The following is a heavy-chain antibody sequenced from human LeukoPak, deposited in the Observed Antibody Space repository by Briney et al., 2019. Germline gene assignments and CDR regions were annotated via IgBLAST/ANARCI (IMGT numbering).Heavy chain of an antibody. CDR2: IIPIFGTA. D-gene: IGHD2/OR15-2a*01. Sequence: SVKVSCKASGGTFSSYAISWVRQAPGQGLEWMGRIIPIFGTANYAQKFQGRVTITTDESTSTAYMELSSLRSEDTAAYYCARGSTPYYYYYMDVWGKGTTVTVSS. CDR1: GGTFSSYA. CDR3: ARGSTPYYYYYMDV. V-gene: IGHV1-69*05. J-gene: IGHJ6*03.